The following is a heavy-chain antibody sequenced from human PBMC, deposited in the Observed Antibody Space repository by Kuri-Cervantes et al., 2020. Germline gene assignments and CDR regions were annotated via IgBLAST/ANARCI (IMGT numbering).Heavy chain of an antibody. V-gene: IGHV4-34*01. CDR2: INHSGST. Sequence: GSLRLSCAVYGGSFSGYYWSWIRQPPEKGLEWIGEINHSGSTNYNSSLKSRVSISVDTSKNQFSLKLSSVTAADTAVYYCARGPWYYPEEGPFDYWGQGTLVTVSS. D-gene: IGHD3-16*01. CDR3: ARGPWYYPEEGPFDY. J-gene: IGHJ4*02. CDR1: GGSFSGYY.